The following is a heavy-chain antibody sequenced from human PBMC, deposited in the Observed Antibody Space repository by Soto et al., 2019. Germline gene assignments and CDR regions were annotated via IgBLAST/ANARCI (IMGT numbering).Heavy chain of an antibody. V-gene: IGHV4-4*07. D-gene: IGHD6-6*01. CDR3: ARDDSSSSSLYYYYGMDV. J-gene: IGHJ6*02. CDR1: GGSISSYY. Sequence: SETLSLTCTVSGGSISSYYWSWIRQPAGKGLEWIGRIYTSGSTNYNPSLKSRVTMSVDTSKNQFSLKLSSVTAADTAVYYCARDDSSSSSLYYYYGMDVWGQGATVTVSS. CDR2: IYTSGST.